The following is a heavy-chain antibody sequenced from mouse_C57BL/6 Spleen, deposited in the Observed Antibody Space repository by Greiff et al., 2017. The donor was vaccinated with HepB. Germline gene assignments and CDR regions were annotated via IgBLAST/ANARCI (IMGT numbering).Heavy chain of an antibody. Sequence: EVNVVESGGGLVQPGGSLSLSCAASGFTFTDYYMSWVRQPPGKALEWLGFIRNKANGYTTEYSASVKGRFTISRDNSQSILYLQMNALRAEDSATYYCAPHYYAMDYWGQGTSVTVAS. CDR3: APHYYAMDY. CDR1: GFTFTDYY. J-gene: IGHJ4*01. CDR2: IRNKANGYTT. V-gene: IGHV7-3*01.